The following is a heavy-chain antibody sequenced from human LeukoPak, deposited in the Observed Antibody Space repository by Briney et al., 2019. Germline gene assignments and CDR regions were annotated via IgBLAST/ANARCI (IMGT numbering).Heavy chain of an antibody. Sequence: AASVKVSCKVSGYTLTELSMHWVRRAPGKGLEWMGGFDPEDGETIYAQKFQGRVTMTTDTSTSTAYMELRSLRSDDMAVYYCARVPLVGSQFDYWGQGTLVTVSS. J-gene: IGHJ4*01. V-gene: IGHV1-24*01. CDR2: FDPEDGET. CDR3: ARVPLVGSQFDY. D-gene: IGHD6-6*01. CDR1: GYTLTELS.